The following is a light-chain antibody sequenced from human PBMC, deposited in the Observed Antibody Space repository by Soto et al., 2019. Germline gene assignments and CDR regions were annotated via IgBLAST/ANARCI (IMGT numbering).Light chain of an antibody. CDR3: NSFTTSSTLL. Sequence: QSGLTQPASVSGSPGQSITISCAGSSGDIGGNNYVSWFQQHPGKAPNVILHDVTIRPSGVSNRFSGSKSGNTASLTISGLQAEDEAMYYCNSFTTSSTLLFGGGTKVTVL. CDR1: SGDIGGNNY. V-gene: IGLV2-14*01. J-gene: IGLJ3*02. CDR2: DVT.